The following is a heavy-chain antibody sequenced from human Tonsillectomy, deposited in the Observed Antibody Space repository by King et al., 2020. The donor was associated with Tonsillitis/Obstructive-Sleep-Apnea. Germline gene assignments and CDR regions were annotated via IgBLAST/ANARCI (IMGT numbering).Heavy chain of an antibody. CDR3: ARAAYIGLDY. CDR2: IKQDGSEK. Sequence: VQLVESGGGLVQPGGSLRLSCAASGFTFSSYWMTWVRQAPGKGLEWLANIKQDGSEKYYVESVRGRFTISRDNAKNSVYLQMNNLRAEDTALYYCARAAYIGLDYGGQGTLVTVSS. J-gene: IGHJ4*02. V-gene: IGHV3-7*03. CDR1: GFTFSSYW. D-gene: IGHD2-21*01.